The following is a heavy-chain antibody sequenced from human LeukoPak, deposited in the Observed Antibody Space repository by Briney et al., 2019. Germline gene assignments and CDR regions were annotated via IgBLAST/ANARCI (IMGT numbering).Heavy chain of an antibody. V-gene: IGHV4-4*07. Sequence: KPSETLSLTCTVSGGSISSYYWSWIRQPAGKGLEWIGRIYTSGSTNYNPSLKSRVTMSVDTSKNKFSLKLSSVTAADTAVYYCATAAAGTSTDLYYYYYYMDVWGKGTTVTVSS. D-gene: IGHD6-13*01. J-gene: IGHJ6*03. CDR2: IYTSGST. CDR3: ATAAAGTSTDLYYYYYYMDV. CDR1: GGSISSYY.